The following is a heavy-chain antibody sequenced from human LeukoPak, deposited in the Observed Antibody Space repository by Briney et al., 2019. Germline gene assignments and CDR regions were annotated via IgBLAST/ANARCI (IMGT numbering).Heavy chain of an antibody. J-gene: IGHJ3*02. Sequence: PSETLSLTCAVYGGSFSGYYWSWIRQPPGKGLEWIGEINHSGSTNYNPSLKSRVTISVDTYRNQFSLKLSSVTDADTAVYYCARGMVACTNGVCYTRDAFDIWGQGTMVTVSS. CDR2: INHSGST. CDR1: GGSFSGYY. CDR3: ARGMVACTNGVCYTRDAFDI. D-gene: IGHD2-8*01. V-gene: IGHV4-34*01.